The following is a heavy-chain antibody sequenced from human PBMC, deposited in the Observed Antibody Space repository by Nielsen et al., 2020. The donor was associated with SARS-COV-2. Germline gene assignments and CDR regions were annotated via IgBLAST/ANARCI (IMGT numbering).Heavy chain of an antibody. J-gene: IGHJ5*02. V-gene: IGHV3-30*04. CDR2: ISFDGGKK. CDR3: AKESTPGIAVAGTWFDP. CDR1: EFSFSNYA. Sequence: LSLTCAASEFSFSNYAMHWVRQAPGKGLEWVAVISFDGGKKYYADSVEGRFTISRDNSKNSLYLQMNSLRAEDTALYYCAKESTPGIAVAGTWFDPWGQGTLVTVSS. D-gene: IGHD6-19*01.